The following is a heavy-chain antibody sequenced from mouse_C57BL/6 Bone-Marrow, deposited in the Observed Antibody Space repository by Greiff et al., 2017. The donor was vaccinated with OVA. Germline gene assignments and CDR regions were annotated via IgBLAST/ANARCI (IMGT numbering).Heavy chain of an antibody. J-gene: IGHJ2*01. V-gene: IGHV6-6*01. CDR2: IRNKANNHAT. D-gene: IGHD2-14*01. CDR3: TRLYYRNGGPY. Sequence: EVQRVESGGGLVQPGGSMKLSCAASGFTFSDAWMDWVRQSPEKGLEWVAEIRNKANNHATYYAESVKGRFTISRDDSKSSVYLQMNSLRAEDTGIYYCTRLYYRNGGPYWGQGTTLTVSS. CDR1: GFTFSDAW.